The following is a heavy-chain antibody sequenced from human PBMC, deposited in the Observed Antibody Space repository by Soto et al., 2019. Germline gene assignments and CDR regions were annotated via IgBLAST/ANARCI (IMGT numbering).Heavy chain of an antibody. CDR1: GFTFSIYG. CDR3: AKVLRYGGEYYYYGMDV. CDR2: IWYDGSNK. D-gene: IGHD3-3*01. V-gene: IGHV3-33*06. Sequence: GGSLRLSCSASGFTFSIYGMHWVRQAPGKGLEWVAVIWYDGSNKYYADSVKGRFTISRDNSKNTLYLQMNSLRAEDTAVYYCAKVLRYGGEYYYYGMDVWGPGTTVTVSS. J-gene: IGHJ6*02.